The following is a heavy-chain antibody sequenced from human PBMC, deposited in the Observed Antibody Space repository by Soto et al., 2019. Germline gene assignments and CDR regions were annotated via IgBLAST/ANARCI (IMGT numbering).Heavy chain of an antibody. D-gene: IGHD6-13*01. Sequence: QVQLVESGGGVVQPGRSLRLSCAASGFTFSSYGLHWVRQAPGKGLEWVAVISYDGSNKYYADSVKGRFTISRDNSKSTLYLQMNSLRDEDTAVYYCARDRHSSSWYVFDYWGQGTLVTVSS. J-gene: IGHJ4*02. CDR3: ARDRHSSSWYVFDY. V-gene: IGHV3-30-3*01. CDR1: GFTFSSYG. CDR2: ISYDGSNK.